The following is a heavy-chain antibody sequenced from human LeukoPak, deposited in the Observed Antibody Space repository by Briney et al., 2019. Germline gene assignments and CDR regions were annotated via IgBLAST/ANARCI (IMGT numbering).Heavy chain of an antibody. J-gene: IGHJ4*02. V-gene: IGHV3-30*18. D-gene: IGHD6-19*01. CDR1: GFTFSSYG. Sequence: GSLRLSCAASGFTFSSYGMHWVRQAPGKGLEWVAVISYDGSNKYYADSVKGRFTISRDNSKNTLYLQMNSLRAEDTAVYYCAKDNGSGWYYYYFDYWGQGTLVTVSS. CDR3: AKDNGSGWYYYYFDY. CDR2: ISYDGSNK.